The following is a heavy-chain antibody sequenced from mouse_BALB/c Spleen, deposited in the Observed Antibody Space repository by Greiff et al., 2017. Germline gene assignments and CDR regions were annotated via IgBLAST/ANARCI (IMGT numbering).Heavy chain of an antibody. V-gene: IGHV5-17*02. J-gene: IGHJ4*01. CDR1: GFTFSGFG. Sequence: EVQLVESGGGLVQPGGSRKLSCAASGFTFSGFGMHWVRQAPEKGLEWVAYISSGSSTIYYADTVKGRFTISRDNPKNTLFLQMTSLRSEDTAMYYCARSYYGSRSYAMDYWGQGTSVTVSS. D-gene: IGHD1-1*01. CDR3: ARSYYGSRSYAMDY. CDR2: ISSGSSTI.